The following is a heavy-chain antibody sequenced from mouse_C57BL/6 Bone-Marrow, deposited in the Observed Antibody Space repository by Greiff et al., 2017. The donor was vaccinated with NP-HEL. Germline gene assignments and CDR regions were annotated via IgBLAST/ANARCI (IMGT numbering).Heavy chain of an antibody. CDR2: IDPSDSYT. CDR1: GYTFTSYW. CDR3: VCPEIYYGYDRRLAY. Sequence: QVQLQQPGAELVKPGASVKLSCKASGYTFTSYWMQWVKQRPGQGLEWIGEIDPSDSYTNYNQKFKGKATLTVDTSSSTAYMQLSSLTSEDSAVYYCVCPEIYYGYDRRLAYWGQGTLVTVSA. V-gene: IGHV1-50*01. D-gene: IGHD2-2*01. J-gene: IGHJ3*01.